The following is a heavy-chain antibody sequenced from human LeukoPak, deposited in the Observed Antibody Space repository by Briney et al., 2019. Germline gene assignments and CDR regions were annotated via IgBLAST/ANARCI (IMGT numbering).Heavy chain of an antibody. Sequence: GGSLRLSCAASGFTFSSYWMHWVRQAPGKGLVWVSRINSDGSSTSYADSVKGRFTISRDNAKNTLYLQMNGLRAEDTAVYYGARVAFNRGGFDYWGQGTLVTVSS. CDR1: GFTFSSYW. D-gene: IGHD1-14*01. J-gene: IGHJ4*02. V-gene: IGHV3-74*01. CDR3: ARVAFNRGGFDY. CDR2: INSDGSST.